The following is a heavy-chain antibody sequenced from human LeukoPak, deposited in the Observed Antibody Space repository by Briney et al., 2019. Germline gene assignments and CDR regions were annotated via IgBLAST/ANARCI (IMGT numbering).Heavy chain of an antibody. CDR2: INHSGST. J-gene: IGHJ5*02. Sequence: SETLSLTCAVYGGSFSGYYWSWIRQPPGKGLEWIGEINHSGSTNYNPSLKSRVTISVDTSKNQFSLKLSSVTAADTPVYYCARVGDYYSRSYYGCFDPWGQGTLVTVSS. CDR3: ARVGDYYSRSYYGCFDP. CDR1: GGSFSGYY. D-gene: IGHD3-22*01. V-gene: IGHV4-34*01.